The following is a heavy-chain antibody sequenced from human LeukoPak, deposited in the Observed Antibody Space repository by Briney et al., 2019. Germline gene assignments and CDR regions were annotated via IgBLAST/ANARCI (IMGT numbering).Heavy chain of an antibody. CDR2: ISSSGDTI. J-gene: IGHJ4*02. Sequence: GGSLRLSCAASGFTFSTYEMNWVRQAPGKGLEWVSYISSSGDTIYYADSVRGRFTISRDNSKNTVYLQMNSLRVEDTAVYYCAMRGNTWYDCWGQGTLVTVSS. CDR1: GFTFSTYE. D-gene: IGHD6-13*01. V-gene: IGHV3-48*03. CDR3: AMRGNTWYDC.